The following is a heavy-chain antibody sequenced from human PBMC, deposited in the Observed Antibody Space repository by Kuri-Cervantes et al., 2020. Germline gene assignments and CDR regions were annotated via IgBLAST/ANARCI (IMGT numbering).Heavy chain of an antibody. J-gene: IGHJ5*02. CDR3: AKDLAVEWFGELPDWFDP. D-gene: IGHD3-10*01. CDR2: ISYDGSNK. V-gene: IGHV3-30*18. CDR1: GFTFSSYV. Sequence: GGSLRLSCAASGFTFSSYVMHWVRQAPGKRLEWVAVISYDGSNKYYADSVKGRFTISRENSKNTLYLQMNSLRAEDTAVYYCAKDLAVEWFGELPDWFDPWGQGTLVTVSS.